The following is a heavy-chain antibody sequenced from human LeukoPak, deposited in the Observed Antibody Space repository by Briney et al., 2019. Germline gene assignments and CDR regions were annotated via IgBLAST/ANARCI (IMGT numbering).Heavy chain of an antibody. CDR1: GFTFSSYA. J-gene: IGHJ4*02. V-gene: IGHV3-23*01. CDR3: AEHRLPFISAYYYVPFDY. CDR2: ISDSGGYK. D-gene: IGHD3-22*01. Sequence: GASLRLSCAASGFTFSSYAMKWVRQAPGKGLEWVSGISDSGGYKYYADSVKGRFTISRDNSKNTLYLQMNSLRVEDTAFYYSAEHRLPFISAYYYVPFDYWGQGTLVTVSS.